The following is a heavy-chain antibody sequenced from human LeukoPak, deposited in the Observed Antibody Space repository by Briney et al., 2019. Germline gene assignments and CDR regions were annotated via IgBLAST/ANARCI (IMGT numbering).Heavy chain of an antibody. D-gene: IGHD2-15*01. J-gene: IGHJ3*01. Sequence: SETLSLTCSVSGGSISSSNWWIWVRQSPVKGLEWIGEIFHTGTTNYNPSLKSRVTMSVDKSKNQFSLKLRSVTAADTAVYYCARIAVVLDAASLPHDTFDVWGQGTMVTVSS. CDR1: GGSISSSNW. CDR3: ARIAVVLDAASLPHDTFDV. V-gene: IGHV4-4*02. CDR2: IFHTGTT.